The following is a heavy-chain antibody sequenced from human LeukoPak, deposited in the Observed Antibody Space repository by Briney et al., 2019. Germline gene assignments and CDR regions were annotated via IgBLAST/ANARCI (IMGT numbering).Heavy chain of an antibody. CDR2: ISADAVDT. J-gene: IGHJ5*02. CDR1: GFTFSNHA. CDR3: AKDVWWSVS. Sequence: PGGSLRLSCVASGFTFSNHAMTWVRQAPGKGLEWVSAISADAVDTFYAPSVKGRFTISRDNSKNTMYLQINSLRAEDTAIHYCAKDVWWSVSWGQGTLVTVSS. V-gene: IGHV3-23*01. D-gene: IGHD2-8*02.